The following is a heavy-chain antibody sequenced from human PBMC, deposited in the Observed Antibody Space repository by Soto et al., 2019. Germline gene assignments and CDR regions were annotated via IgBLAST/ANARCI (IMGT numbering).Heavy chain of an antibody. Sequence: SPTLSLTWAISGDSVSINSAAWNWIMQSPSRGLEWLGRTYYRSKWYNDYAVSVKSRISINPDTSKNQFSLQLSSVTPEDTAVYYCARDGGSSGWYYFHYWGQGTPVTVSS. D-gene: IGHD6-19*01. J-gene: IGHJ4*02. CDR1: GDSVSINSAA. CDR3: ARDGGSSGWYYFHY. CDR2: TYYRSKWYN. V-gene: IGHV6-1*01.